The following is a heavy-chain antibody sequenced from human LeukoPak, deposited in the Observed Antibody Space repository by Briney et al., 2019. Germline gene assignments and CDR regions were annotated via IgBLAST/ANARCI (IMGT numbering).Heavy chain of an antibody. D-gene: IGHD3-9*01. Sequence: GGSLRLSCAASGFTFSSYGMHWVRQAPGKGLEWVAFIRYDGSNQYYADSVKGRFTISSDNSKNTLYLQMNSLSADDTAVYYVAKDHRLLRYFDWSTSLDCWGGGTLVSVSS. V-gene: IGHV3-30*02. CDR2: IRYDGSNQ. J-gene: IGHJ4*02. CDR3: AKDHRLLRYFDWSTSLDC. CDR1: GFTFSSYG.